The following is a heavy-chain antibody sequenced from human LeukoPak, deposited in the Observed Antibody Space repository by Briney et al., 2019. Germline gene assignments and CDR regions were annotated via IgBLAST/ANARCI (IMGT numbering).Heavy chain of an antibody. D-gene: IGHD1-26*01. V-gene: IGHV3-33*06. CDR2: IWYDGSNK. CDR3: AKRNSGNYFDD. J-gene: IGHJ4*02. Sequence: PGGSLRLSCAASGFTFSNYDMHWVRQAPGKGLEWVAVIWYDGSNKYYADSVKGRFTLSRDSSKNTLYLQMNSLRAEDTAVYYCAKRNSGNYFDDWGQGSLVTVSS. CDR1: GFTFSNYD.